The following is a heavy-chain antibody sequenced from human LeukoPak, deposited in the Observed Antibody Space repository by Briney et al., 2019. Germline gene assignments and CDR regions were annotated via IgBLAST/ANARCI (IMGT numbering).Heavy chain of an antibody. D-gene: IGHD5-12*01. CDR3: AREPTSGREPTSGRPLDY. V-gene: IGHV4-4*07. CDR1: GGSISGYF. Sequence: SETLSLTCTVSGGSISGYFWTWISQPAEKGLEWIGRIYSSGSNNYNTSLKSRVTMSLDTSKNHFSLNLTSVTAADTAVYYCAREPTSGREPTSGRPLDYWGQGTPVTVSS. CDR2: IYSSGSN. J-gene: IGHJ4*02.